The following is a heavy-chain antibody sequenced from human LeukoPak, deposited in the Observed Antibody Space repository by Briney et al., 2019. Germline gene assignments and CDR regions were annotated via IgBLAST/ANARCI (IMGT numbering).Heavy chain of an antibody. CDR1: GGSINSCSYY. CDR3: VRVPSGTVDPSTYGVIEY. CDR2: IYYSRST. V-gene: IGHV4-39*07. J-gene: IGHJ4*02. D-gene: IGHD2-8*01. Sequence: SETLSLPCTVSGGSINSCSYYWGWIRQPPGKGLEWIGSIYYSRSTYYNPSRKSRVTISVDPSKNHFSLKVTSVTAADTAVYYGVRVPSGTVDPSTYGVIEYWGQGTLVTVSS.